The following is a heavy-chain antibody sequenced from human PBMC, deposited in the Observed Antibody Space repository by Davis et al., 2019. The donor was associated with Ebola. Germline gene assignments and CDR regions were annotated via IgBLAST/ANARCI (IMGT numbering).Heavy chain of an antibody. CDR2: INAGNGNT. V-gene: IGHV1-3*01. Sequence: AASVKVSCKASGYTFTRYAMHWVRQAPGQRLEWMGWINAGNGNTKYSQKFQGRVTITRDTSARTVYIELTSLRSEDTAFYYCARDEFDYWGQGTLVTVSS. CDR1: GYTFTRYA. CDR3: ARDEFDY. J-gene: IGHJ4*02.